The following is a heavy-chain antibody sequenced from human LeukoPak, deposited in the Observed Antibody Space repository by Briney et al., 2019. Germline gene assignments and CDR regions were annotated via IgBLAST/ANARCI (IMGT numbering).Heavy chain of an antibody. CDR2: ISSGGTYI. CDR1: GFTFSIYT. V-gene: IGHV3-21*01. J-gene: IGHJ6*02. D-gene: IGHD6-6*01. CDR3: AREEDSSTIRSSHGMDV. Sequence: PGGSLRLSCATSGFTFSIYTMNWVRQAPGKGLEWVSFISSGGTYIYNADSVKGRFTISRDNAKNSLYLQMNNLRAEDTAVYYCAREEDSSTIRSSHGMDVWGQGTTVTVSS.